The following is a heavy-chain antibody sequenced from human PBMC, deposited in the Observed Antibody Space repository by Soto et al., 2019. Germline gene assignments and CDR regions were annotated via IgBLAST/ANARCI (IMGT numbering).Heavy chain of an antibody. CDR1: GCSISSYY. J-gene: IGHJ6*02. Sequence: SETLSLTCTVSGCSISSYYWSLIRQPPGKGLEWIGYIYYSGSTNYNPSLKSRVTISVDTSKNQFSLKLSSVTAADTAVYYCARRMPYYYGMDAWGQGTTVTSP. D-gene: IGHD2-2*01. CDR3: ARRMPYYYGMDA. CDR2: IYYSGST. V-gene: IGHV4-59*08.